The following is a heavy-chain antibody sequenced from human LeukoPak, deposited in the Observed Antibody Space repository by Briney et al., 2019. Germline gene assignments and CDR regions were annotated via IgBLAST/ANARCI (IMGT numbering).Heavy chain of an antibody. J-gene: IGHJ4*02. CDR3: ARDRFMYGIAAPFDY. V-gene: IGHV1-2*02. D-gene: IGHD6-13*01. Sequence: GASVKVSCKASGGTFSSYAVSWVRQAPGQGLEWMGWINPNSGGTNYAQKFQGRVTMTRDTSISTAYMELSRLRSDDTAVYYCARDRFMYGIAAPFDYWGQGTLVTVSS. CDR2: INPNSGGT. CDR1: GGTFSSYA.